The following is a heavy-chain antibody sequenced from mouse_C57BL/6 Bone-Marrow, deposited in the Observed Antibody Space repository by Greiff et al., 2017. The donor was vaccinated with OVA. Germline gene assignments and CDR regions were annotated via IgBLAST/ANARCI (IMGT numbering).Heavy chain of an antibody. CDR2: ISDGGSYT. CDR3: AIGYYFYY. CDR1: GFTFSSYA. J-gene: IGHJ2*01. V-gene: IGHV5-4*03. D-gene: IGHD2-2*01. Sequence: DVMLVESGGGLVKPGGSLKLSCAASGFTFSSYAMSWVRQTPEKRLEWVATISDGGSYTYYPDNVKGRFTISRDNAKNNLYLQMSHLKYEDTAMYYCAIGYYFYYWGQGTTLTVSS.